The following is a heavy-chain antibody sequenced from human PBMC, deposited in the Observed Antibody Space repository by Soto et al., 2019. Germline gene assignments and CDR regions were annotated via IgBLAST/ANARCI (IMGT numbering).Heavy chain of an antibody. CDR2: ISSSSSTI. D-gene: IGHD3-22*01. CDR1: GFTFSSYS. Sequence: GGSLRLSCAASGFTFSSYSMNWVRQAPGKGLEWVSYISSSSSTIYYADSVKGRFTISRDNDKNSLYLQMNSLRDEDTAVYYCAREDYDSSGSVFSFDYWGQGNLVAVYS. V-gene: IGHV3-48*02. CDR3: AREDYDSSGSVFSFDY. J-gene: IGHJ4*02.